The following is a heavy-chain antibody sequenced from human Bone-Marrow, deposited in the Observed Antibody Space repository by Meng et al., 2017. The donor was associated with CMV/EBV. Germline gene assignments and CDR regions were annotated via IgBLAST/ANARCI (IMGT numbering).Heavy chain of an antibody. CDR1: GFTFSTHA. Sequence: GGSLRLSCVASGFTFSTHAMNWVRQAPGKGLEWVAVISYDGSNKYYSDSVKGRFTISRDNSKNTLYLHMNRLRGEDTAVYYCARDRGLYSDYVYYFDYWGQGTLVTVSS. D-gene: IGHD4-11*01. CDR3: ARDRGLYSDYVYYFDY. CDR2: ISYDGSNK. J-gene: IGHJ4*02. V-gene: IGHV3-30*04.